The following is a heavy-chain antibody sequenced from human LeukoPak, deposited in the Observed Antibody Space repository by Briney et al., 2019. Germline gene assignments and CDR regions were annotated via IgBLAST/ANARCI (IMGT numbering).Heavy chain of an antibody. CDR3: ARDSFGSGDLYYYMDV. J-gene: IGHJ6*03. V-gene: IGHV1-2*02. D-gene: IGHD3-10*01. CDR2: INPNSGGT. Sequence: ASVKVSCKASGYTFTGYYMHWVRQAPGQGLEWMGWINPNSGGTNYAQKFQGRVTMTRDTSISTAYMELSRLRSGDTAVYYCARDSFGSGDLYYYMDVWGKGTTVTVSS. CDR1: GYTFTGYY.